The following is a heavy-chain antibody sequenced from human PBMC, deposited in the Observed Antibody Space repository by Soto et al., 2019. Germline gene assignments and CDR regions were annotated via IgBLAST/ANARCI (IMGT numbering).Heavy chain of an antibody. J-gene: IGHJ3*01. CDR2: IHSDGSST. CDR1: HFTFSYYW. V-gene: IGHV3-74*03. CDR3: ARGDVGAFDL. D-gene: IGHD1-26*01. Sequence: EVQLVESGGGLVQPGGSLRLSCVASHFTFSYYWVHGPRQVRGKGLVWVSRIHSDGSSTTYADSVKGRFTISRDNAKNTLYLQMASLRVEDTAVYYCARGDVGAFDLWGQGTMVTVSS.